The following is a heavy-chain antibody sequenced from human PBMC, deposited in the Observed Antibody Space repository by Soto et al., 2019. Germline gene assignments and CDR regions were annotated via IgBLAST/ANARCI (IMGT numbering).Heavy chain of an antibody. CDR2: IIPILGIT. CDR1: GGTFSSYT. Sequence: GASVKVSCKASGGTFSSYTISWVRQAPGQGLEWMGRIIPILGITNYAQKFRGRVTITADKSTSTAYMELSSLRTEDTAVYYCARGPDRSTAYYSHLGYWGRGTRVASSS. CDR3: ARGPDRSTAYYSHLGY. J-gene: IGHJ4*02. V-gene: IGHV1-69*02. D-gene: IGHD3-9*01.